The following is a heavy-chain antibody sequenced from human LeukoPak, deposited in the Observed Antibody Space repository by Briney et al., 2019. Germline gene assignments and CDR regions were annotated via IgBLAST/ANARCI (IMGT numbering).Heavy chain of an antibody. J-gene: IGHJ6*02. CDR3: ATDRPRRCSSTSCHHVYYYYGMDV. V-gene: IGHV1-24*01. D-gene: IGHD2-2*01. Sequence: RASVKVSCKVSEYTLTELSMHRVRQAPGKGLEWMGGFDPEDGETIYAQKFQGRVTMTEDTSTDTAYMELSSLRSEDTAVYYCATDRPRRCSSTSCHHVYYYYGMDVWGQGTTVTVSS. CDR1: EYTLTELS. CDR2: FDPEDGET.